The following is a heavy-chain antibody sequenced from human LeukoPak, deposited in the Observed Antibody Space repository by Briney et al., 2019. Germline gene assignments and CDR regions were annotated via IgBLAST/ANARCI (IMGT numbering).Heavy chain of an antibody. Sequence: ASVKVSCKASGYTFTSYYMHWVRQAPGQGLEWMGIINPSGGSTSYAQKFQGRVTMTRDTSTSTVYMELSSLRSEDTVVYYCARAGDIVVVPAAIEAFDIWGQGTMVTVSS. V-gene: IGHV1-46*01. J-gene: IGHJ3*02. CDR2: INPSGGST. CDR3: ARAGDIVVVPAAIEAFDI. CDR1: GYTFTSYY. D-gene: IGHD2-2*01.